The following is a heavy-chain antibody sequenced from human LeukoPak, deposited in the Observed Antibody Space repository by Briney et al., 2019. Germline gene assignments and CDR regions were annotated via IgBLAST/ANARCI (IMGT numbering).Heavy chain of an antibody. D-gene: IGHD1-26*01. Sequence: SETLSLTCTVSGGSISSHYWSWIRHPAGKRREWLGRIWTTGSTAYNPSYKSRLTMSMDKSNNQFSLKLTSITAADTAVYYCARVRAYANFVGSFDLWGRGALVTVSS. V-gene: IGHV4-4*07. CDR2: IWTTGST. J-gene: IGHJ2*01. CDR3: ARVRAYANFVGSFDL. CDR1: GGSISSHY.